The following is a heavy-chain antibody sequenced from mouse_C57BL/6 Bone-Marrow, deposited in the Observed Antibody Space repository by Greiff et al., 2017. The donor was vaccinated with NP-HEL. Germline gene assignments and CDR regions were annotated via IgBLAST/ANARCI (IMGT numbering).Heavy chain of an antibody. J-gene: IGHJ4*01. CDR2: ISNGGGST. Sequence: EVQRVESGGGLVQPGGSLKLSCAASGFTFSDYYMYWVRQTPEKRLEWVAYISNGGGSTYYPDTVKGRFSISRDNAKNTLYLQMSRLKSEDTAMYYCARKRSQYYYAMDYWGQGTSVTVSS. CDR3: ARKRSQYYYAMDY. V-gene: IGHV5-12*01. CDR1: GFTFSDYY.